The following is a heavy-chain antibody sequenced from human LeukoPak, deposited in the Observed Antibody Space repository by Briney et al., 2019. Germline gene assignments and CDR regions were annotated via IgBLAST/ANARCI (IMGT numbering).Heavy chain of an antibody. V-gene: IGHV3-23*01. CDR1: GFTFTSYS. CDR3: AKDGSSSSTYYFYFDY. CDR2: ISGGGGST. D-gene: IGHD3-22*01. J-gene: IGHJ4*02. Sequence: GGSLRLSYAASGFTFTSYSMNWVRQAPGKGLEWVSTISGGGGSTYYADSVKGRFTISRDYSKNTLYLQMNSLRAEDTAVYYCAKDGSSSSTYYFYFDYWGQGTLVTVSS.